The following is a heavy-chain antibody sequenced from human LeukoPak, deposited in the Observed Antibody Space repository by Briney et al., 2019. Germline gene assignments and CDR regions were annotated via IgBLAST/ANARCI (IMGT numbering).Heavy chain of an antibody. D-gene: IGHD5-12*01. CDR3: ARGLYSGYYMSGY. Sequence: GESLKISCKGSGYSFTSYWIGWVRQMPGKGLEWMGIIYPGDSATRYSPSFQGQVTISADKSISTAYLQWSSLKASDTAIYYCARGLYSGYYMSGYWGQGTRVTVSS. CDR1: GYSFTSYW. V-gene: IGHV5-51*01. CDR2: IYPGDSAT. J-gene: IGHJ4*02.